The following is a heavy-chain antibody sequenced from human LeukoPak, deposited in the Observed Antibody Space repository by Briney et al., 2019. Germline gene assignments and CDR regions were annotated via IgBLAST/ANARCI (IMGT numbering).Heavy chain of an antibody. J-gene: IGHJ4*02. CDR3: TKGRVRISPGPDS. CDR1: GFTFSNYA. Sequence: GGSLRLSCAASGFTFSNYAMNWVRQAPGKGLEWVSGISGSGGDTYYADSVMGRFTVSRDNSKNTVYLQMNTLRAEDTAVYYCTKGRVRISPGPDSWGQGTLVTVSS. CDR2: ISGSGGDT. V-gene: IGHV3-23*01. D-gene: IGHD5-24*01.